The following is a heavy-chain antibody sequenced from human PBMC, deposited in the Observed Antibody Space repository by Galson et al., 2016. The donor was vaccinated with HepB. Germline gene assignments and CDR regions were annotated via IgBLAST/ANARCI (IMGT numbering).Heavy chain of an antibody. V-gene: IGHV4-59*01. CDR3: ARTTYGSGSPVDY. CDR1: GGSFSGYY. CDR2: ISYSGST. Sequence: ETLSLTCAVSGGSFSGYYWNWIRQPPGKGLEYIGYISYSGSTNYNPSLKSRVTISVDTSMNQFSLKLSSVTAADTAVYYCARTTYGSGSPVDYWGQGTLVTVSS. J-gene: IGHJ4*02. D-gene: IGHD3-10*01.